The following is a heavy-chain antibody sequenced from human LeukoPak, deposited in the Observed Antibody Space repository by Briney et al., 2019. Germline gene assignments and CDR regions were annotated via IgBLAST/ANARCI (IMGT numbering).Heavy chain of an antibody. D-gene: IGHD5-18*01. CDR1: GYTFTSYG. CDR2: ISAYNGNT. V-gene: IGHV1-18*01. J-gene: IGHJ4*02. CDR3: ARDSPLHTAMYD. Sequence: ASVKVSCKASGYTFTSYGISWVRQAPGQGLEWMGWISAYNGNTNYAQKLQGRVTMTTDTSASTAYMELRSLRSDDTAVYYCARDSPLHTAMYDWGQGTLVTVSS.